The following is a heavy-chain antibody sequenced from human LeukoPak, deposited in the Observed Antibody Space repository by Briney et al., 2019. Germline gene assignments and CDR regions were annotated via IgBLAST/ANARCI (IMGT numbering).Heavy chain of an antibody. CDR3: ARGIVVVVGASDHFDY. V-gene: IGHV3-7*01. J-gene: IGHJ4*02. CDR2: ISPDGSDK. D-gene: IGHD2-15*01. Sequence: GGSLRLSCVASGFTFSTYWMNWVRQAPGKGLERVGTISPDGSDKYYVDSVKGRFTISRDNAKTSLYPQINSLRADDTALYFCARGIVVVVGASDHFDYWGQGTLITVSS. CDR1: GFTFSTYW.